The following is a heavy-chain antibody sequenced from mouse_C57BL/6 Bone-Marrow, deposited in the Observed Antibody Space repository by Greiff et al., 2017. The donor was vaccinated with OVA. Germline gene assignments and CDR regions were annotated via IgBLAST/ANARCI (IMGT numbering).Heavy chain of an antibody. Sequence: QVQLQQPGAELVKPGASVKLSCKASGYTFTSYWMHWVKQRPGRGLEWIGRIDPNSGGTTYNEKFKSKATLTVDKPSSTAYMQLSSLTSEDSAVYYCARDYYYGSSYGYSDVWGTGTTVTVSS. J-gene: IGHJ1*03. V-gene: IGHV1-72*01. CDR3: ARDYYYGSSYGYSDV. CDR2: IDPNSGGT. D-gene: IGHD1-1*01. CDR1: GYTFTSYW.